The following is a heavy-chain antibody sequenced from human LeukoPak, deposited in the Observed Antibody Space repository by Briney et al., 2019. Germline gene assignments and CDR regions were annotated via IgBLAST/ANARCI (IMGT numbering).Heavy chain of an antibody. CDR1: GGSISSYF. J-gene: IGHJ3*02. D-gene: IGHD2-2*01. CDR2: IYYSGTT. V-gene: IGHV4-59*01. CDR3: ARSPRDQDAFDI. Sequence: SETLPLTCTVSGGSISSYFWSWIRQPPGKGLEWIGYIYYSGTTNYNPSLTSRVTISVDTSKNQFSLKLSSVTAADTAVYYCARSPRDQDAFDIWGQGTTVTVSS.